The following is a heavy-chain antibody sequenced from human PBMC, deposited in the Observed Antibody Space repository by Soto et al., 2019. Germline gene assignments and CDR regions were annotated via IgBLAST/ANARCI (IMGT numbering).Heavy chain of an antibody. Sequence: SETLSLTCAGSSGSISSSNWWSWVRQPPGKGLEWIGEIYHSGSTNYNPSLKSRVTISVDKSKNQFSLKLSSVTTADTAVYYCARAISSSWSGAFDIWGQGTMVTVSS. D-gene: IGHD6-13*01. CDR3: ARAISSSWSGAFDI. CDR1: SGSISSSNW. J-gene: IGHJ3*02. CDR2: IYHSGST. V-gene: IGHV4-4*02.